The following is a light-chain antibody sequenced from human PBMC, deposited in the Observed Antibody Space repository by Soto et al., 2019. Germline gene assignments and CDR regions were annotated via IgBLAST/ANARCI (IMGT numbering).Light chain of an antibody. V-gene: IGKV3-15*01. CDR3: QQYNNWPPNT. Sequence: EIVMTQFPATLSVSPGERATLSCRASQSVSLNLAWYQQKPGQAPRLLIYGASTRATSIPARFSGSGSGTEFTLTISSLQSEDFAVYYCQQYNNWPPNTFGQGTNLEIK. CDR1: QSVSLN. CDR2: GAS. J-gene: IGKJ2*01.